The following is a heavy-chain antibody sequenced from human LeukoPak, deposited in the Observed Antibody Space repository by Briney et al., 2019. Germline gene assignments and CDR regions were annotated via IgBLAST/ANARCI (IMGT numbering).Heavy chain of an antibody. V-gene: IGHV4-34*01. CDR1: GGSFSGYY. Sequence: SETLSLTCAVYGGSFSGYYWSWIRQPPGKGLEWIGEINHSGSTNYNPSLKSRFTISVDTSKNQFSLKLSSVTAADTAVYYCARSKLELPRFDYWGQGTLVTVSS. J-gene: IGHJ4*02. D-gene: IGHD1-7*01. CDR3: ARSKLELPRFDY. CDR2: INHSGST.